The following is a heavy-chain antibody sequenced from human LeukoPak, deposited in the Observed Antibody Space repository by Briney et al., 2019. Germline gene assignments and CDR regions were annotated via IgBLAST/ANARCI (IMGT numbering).Heavy chain of an antibody. CDR1: GGSFSGYY. CDR2: INHSGST. D-gene: IGHD2-2*01. CDR3: ARRVVVVPAAIAGYWSDP. J-gene: IGHJ5*02. V-gene: IGHV4-34*01. Sequence: SETLSLTCAVYGGSFSGYYWSWIRQPPGKGLEWIGEINHSGSTNYNPSLKSRVTISVDTSKNQFSLKLSSVTAADTAVYYCARRVVVVPAAIAGYWSDPWGQGPLVTVSS.